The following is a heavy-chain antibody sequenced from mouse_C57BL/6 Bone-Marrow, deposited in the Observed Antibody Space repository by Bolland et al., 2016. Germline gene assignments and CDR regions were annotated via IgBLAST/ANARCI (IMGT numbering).Heavy chain of an antibody. CDR3: ARGGDLERYFDV. CDR2: NT. V-gene: IGHV1-81*01. D-gene: IGHD2-10*02. Sequence: NTYYNEKFKGKATLTADKSSSTAYMELRSLTSEDSAVYFCARGGDLERYFDVWGQGT. J-gene: IGHJ1*01.